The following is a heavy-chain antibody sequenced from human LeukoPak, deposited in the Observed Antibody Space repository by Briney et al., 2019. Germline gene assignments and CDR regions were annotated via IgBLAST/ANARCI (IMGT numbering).Heavy chain of an antibody. J-gene: IGHJ4*02. CDR1: GFTFDDYA. Sequence: GGSLRLSCATSGFTFDDYAMHWVRQAPGKGLEWVSGISSNSDRTVYADSVKGRFTISRDNAKKSLYLQMNSLRGEDTALYYCAKDISGYRGYFDYWGQGTLVTVSS. CDR3: AKDISGYRGYFDY. D-gene: IGHD5-12*01. V-gene: IGHV3-9*01. CDR2: ISSNSDRT.